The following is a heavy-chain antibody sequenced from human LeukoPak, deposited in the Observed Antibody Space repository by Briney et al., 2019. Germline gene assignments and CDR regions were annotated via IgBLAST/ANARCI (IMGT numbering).Heavy chain of an antibody. Sequence: GGSLRLSCAASGFTFSSYAMSWVRQAPGKGLEWVSVISYSGGSTYYGDSVKGRFTISRDNSKNTLYLQMNSLRAEDTAVYYCVKSTDREYCSGGSCYYNWFDPWGQGTQVTVSS. CDR1: GFTFSSYA. V-gene: IGHV3-23*01. CDR2: ISYSGGST. D-gene: IGHD2-15*01. J-gene: IGHJ5*02. CDR3: VKSTDREYCSGGSCYYNWFDP.